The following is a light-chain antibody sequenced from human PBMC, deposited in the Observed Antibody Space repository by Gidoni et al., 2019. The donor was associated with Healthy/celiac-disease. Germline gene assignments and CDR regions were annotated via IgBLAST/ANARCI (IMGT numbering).Light chain of an antibody. CDR1: SSDVGSYNR. V-gene: IGLV2-18*02. Sequence: QSALTQPPSVSGSPGQSVTISCTGTSSDVGSYNRVSWYQQPPGTAPKLMIYEVSHRPSGVPDRFSGSKSGNTASLTISGLQAEDEADYYCSSYTSSSTPWVFGGGTKLTVL. CDR3: SSYTSSSTPWV. CDR2: EVS. J-gene: IGLJ3*02.